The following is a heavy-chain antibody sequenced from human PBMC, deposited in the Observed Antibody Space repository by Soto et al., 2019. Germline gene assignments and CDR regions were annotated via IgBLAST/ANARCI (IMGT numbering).Heavy chain of an antibody. CDR1: GFSLSNARMG. J-gene: IGHJ3*02. V-gene: IGHV2-26*01. Sequence: QVTLKESGPVLVKPTETLTLTCTVSGFSLSNARMGVSWIRQPPGKALEWLAHIFSNDEKSYSTSLKSRLTISQDTSKSQVVLTRTNMDPVDTATYSCARMLPGGISWGDYAFDIWGQGTMVTVSS. CDR2: IFSNDEK. D-gene: IGHD2-21*01. CDR3: ARMLPGGISWGDYAFDI.